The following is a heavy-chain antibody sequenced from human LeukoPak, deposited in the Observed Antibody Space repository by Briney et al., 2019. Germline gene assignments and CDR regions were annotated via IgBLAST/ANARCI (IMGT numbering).Heavy chain of an antibody. CDR3: ARARDGYNFDAFDI. CDR2: ISSSGSTI. Sequence: PGGSLRLSCAASGFTFSDYYMSWIRQAPGKGLEWVSYISSSGSTIYYADSVKGRFTISRDNAKNSLYLQMNSLRAEDTAVYYCARARDGYNFDAFDIWGQGTMVTVSS. V-gene: IGHV3-11*01. CDR1: GFTFSDYY. J-gene: IGHJ3*02. D-gene: IGHD5-24*01.